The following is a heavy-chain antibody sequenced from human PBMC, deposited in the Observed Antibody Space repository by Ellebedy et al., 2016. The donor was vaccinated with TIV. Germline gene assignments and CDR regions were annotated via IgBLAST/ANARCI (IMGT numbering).Heavy chain of an antibody. D-gene: IGHD6-6*01. CDR2: FIPLFGTA. CDR3: AKKYSDSSDIDLDAFDS. Sequence: SVKVSCXASGGTFSIYAISWVRQPHGQGLELMGGFIPLFGTANYAQKFQGRVTITADDSTGTAYMELSSLNSEDTAVYYCAKKYSDSSDIDLDAFDSWGQGTMVTVSS. V-gene: IGHV1-69*13. CDR1: GGTFSIYA. J-gene: IGHJ3*02.